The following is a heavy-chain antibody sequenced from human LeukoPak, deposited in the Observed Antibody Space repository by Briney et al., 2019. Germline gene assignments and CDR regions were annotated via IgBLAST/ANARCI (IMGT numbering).Heavy chain of an antibody. CDR1: GVSISSYY. CDR2: IYYSGTT. D-gene: IGHD2-2*01. J-gene: IGHJ5*02. V-gene: IGHV4-59*01. Sequence: KTSETLSLTCTVSGVSISSYYWSWIRQPPGKGLDWIGYIYYSGTTNYNPSLKSRVTISLDTSKKQLSLKLSSVTAADTAVYYCARVSCTSTSCPGWIDPWGQGTLVTVSS. CDR3: ARVSCTSTSCPGWIDP.